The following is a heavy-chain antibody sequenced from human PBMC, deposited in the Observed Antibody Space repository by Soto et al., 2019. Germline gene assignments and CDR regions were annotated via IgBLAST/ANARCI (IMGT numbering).Heavy chain of an antibody. J-gene: IGHJ4*02. V-gene: IGHV3-21*06. CDR2: ISSTTNYI. Sequence: GGSLRLSCAASGFTFTRYSMNWVRLAPGKGLEWVSSISSTTNYIYYGDSMKGRFTISRDNAKNSLYLEMNSLRAEDTAVYYCARESEDLTSNFDYWGQGTLVTVSS. CDR3: ARESEDLTSNFDY. CDR1: GFTFTRYS.